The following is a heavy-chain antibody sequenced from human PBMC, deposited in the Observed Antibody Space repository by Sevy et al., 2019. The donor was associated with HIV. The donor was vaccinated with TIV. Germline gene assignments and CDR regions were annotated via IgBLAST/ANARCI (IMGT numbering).Heavy chain of an antibody. Sequence: SETLSLTCSVSGVSISGYYWSWIRQPPGKGLEWIGYIYYNGRTNYKPSLKNRVTISVDTSKNQFSLKVNSVTAVDTAVYYCARAYSEYYYGMDVWGQGTTVTVSS. D-gene: IGHD4-4*01. CDR2: IYYNGRT. V-gene: IGHV4-59*01. CDR3: ARAYSEYYYGMDV. CDR1: GVSISGYY. J-gene: IGHJ6*02.